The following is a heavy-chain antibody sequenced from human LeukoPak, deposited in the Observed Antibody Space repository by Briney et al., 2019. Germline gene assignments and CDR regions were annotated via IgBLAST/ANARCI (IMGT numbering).Heavy chain of an antibody. CDR1: GYSFTSYW. Sequence: GESLKISCKGSGYSFTSYWIGWVRQMPGKGLEWMGIIYPGDSNTKYSPPFQGQVTISVDKSITTAYLQWSSLKASDTAMYYCVRSPACSGGDCYPNWFDPWGQGTLVTVSS. CDR3: VRSPACSGGDCYPNWFDP. CDR2: IYPGDSNT. D-gene: IGHD2-15*01. V-gene: IGHV5-51*01. J-gene: IGHJ5*02.